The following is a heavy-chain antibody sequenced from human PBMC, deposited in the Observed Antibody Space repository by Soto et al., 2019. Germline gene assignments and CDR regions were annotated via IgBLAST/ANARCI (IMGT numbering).Heavy chain of an antibody. D-gene: IGHD2-2*01. Sequence: ASVKVSCKASGYTFTSYDINWVRQATGQGLEWMGWMNPNSGNTGYAQKFQGRVTMTRNTSISTAYMELSSLRSEDTAVYYCARRYCSSTSRPDAFDFWGQGIMVTLSS. CDR1: GYTFTSYD. CDR3: ARRYCSSTSRPDAFDF. J-gene: IGHJ3*01. V-gene: IGHV1-8*01. CDR2: MNPNSGNT.